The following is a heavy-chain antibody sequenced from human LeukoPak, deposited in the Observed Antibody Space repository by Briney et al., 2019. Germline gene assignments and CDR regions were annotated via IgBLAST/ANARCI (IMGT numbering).Heavy chain of an antibody. J-gene: IGHJ4*02. Sequence: NPGGSLRLTCAASGFTFSSYGMSWVRQAPGKGLEWIGSIYYSGSTYYNPSLKSRVTISVDTSKNQFSLKLSSVTAADTAVYYCASALQPYYYYDSGSISYFDYWGQGTLVTVSS. V-gene: IGHV4-39*01. CDR3: ASALQPYYYYDSGSISYFDY. CDR1: GFTFSSYG. CDR2: IYYSGST. D-gene: IGHD3-10*01.